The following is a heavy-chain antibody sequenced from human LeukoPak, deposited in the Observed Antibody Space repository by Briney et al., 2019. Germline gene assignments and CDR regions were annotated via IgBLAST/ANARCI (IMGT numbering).Heavy chain of an antibody. J-gene: IGHJ4*02. CDR1: GGSFSGYH. Sequence: PSETLSLTCAVYGGSFSGYHWSWIRQPPGKGLEWIGEINHSGSTNYNPSLKSRVTISVDTSKNQFSLKLSSVTAADTAVYYCARDHIVVVPAAENGFDYWGQGTLVTVSS. CDR2: INHSGST. CDR3: ARDHIVVVPAAENGFDY. V-gene: IGHV4-34*01. D-gene: IGHD2-2*01.